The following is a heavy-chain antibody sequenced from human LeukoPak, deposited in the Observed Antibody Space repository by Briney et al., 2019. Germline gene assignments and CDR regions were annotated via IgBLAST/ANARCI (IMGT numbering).Heavy chain of an antibody. D-gene: IGHD2-15*01. J-gene: IGHJ4*02. Sequence: ASVKVSCKASAYTFTSYDINWVRQATGQRLEWMGWMNPNSGSTGYAQKFQGRVTMTRNTSISTAYMELSSLRSEDTAVYYCARGAPGSYCSGGSCPYFDYWGQGTLISVSS. V-gene: IGHV1-8*01. CDR1: AYTFTSYD. CDR2: MNPNSGST. CDR3: ARGAPGSYCSGGSCPYFDY.